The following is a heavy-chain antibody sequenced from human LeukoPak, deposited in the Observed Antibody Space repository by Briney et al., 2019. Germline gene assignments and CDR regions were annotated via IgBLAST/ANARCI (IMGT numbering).Heavy chain of an antibody. CDR2: ISGSGGST. V-gene: IGHV3-23*01. J-gene: IGHJ6*03. D-gene: IGHD6-19*01. Sequence: GGSLRLSCAASGFSFSDHDMHWVRQAPGKGLEWVSSISGSGGSTYYADSVKGRFTISRDNSKNTLYLQMNSLRAEDTAVYYCAKDPALAVADYYYYYMDVWGKGTTVTVSS. CDR1: GFSFSDHD. CDR3: AKDPALAVADYYYYYMDV.